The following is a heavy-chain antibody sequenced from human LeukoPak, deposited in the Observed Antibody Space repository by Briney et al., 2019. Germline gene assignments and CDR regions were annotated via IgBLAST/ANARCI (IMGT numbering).Heavy chain of an antibody. J-gene: IGHJ2*01. Sequence: GGSLRLSCAASGFTFSSYDMHWVRHATGKGLEWVSAIGTAGDTYYPGSVKGRFTISRENAKNSLYLQMNSLRAGDTAVYYCARGRSSSWDWYFDLWGRGTLVTVSS. D-gene: IGHD6-13*01. V-gene: IGHV3-13*01. CDR1: GFTFSSYD. CDR2: IGTAGDT. CDR3: ARGRSSSWDWYFDL.